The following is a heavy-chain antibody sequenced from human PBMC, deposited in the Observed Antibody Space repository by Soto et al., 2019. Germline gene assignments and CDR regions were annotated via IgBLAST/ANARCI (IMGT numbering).Heavy chain of an antibody. CDR3: ARWGGYYDSSGYYPPYYGMDV. D-gene: IGHD3-22*01. CDR1: GYTFTSYY. J-gene: IGHJ6*02. CDR2: INPSGGST. V-gene: IGHV1-46*01. Sequence: ASVKVSCKASGYTFTSYYMHWVRQAPGQGLEWMGIINPSGGSTSYAQKFQGRVTMTRDTSTSTVYMELSSLRSEDTAVYYCARWGGYYDSSGYYPPYYGMDVWGQGTTVTVSS.